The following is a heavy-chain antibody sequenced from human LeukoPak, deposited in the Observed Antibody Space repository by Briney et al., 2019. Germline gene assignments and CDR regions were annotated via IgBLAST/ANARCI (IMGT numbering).Heavy chain of an antibody. V-gene: IGHV3-48*01. CDR2: ISSSSSII. Sequence: GGSLRLSCAASGFTFSSYSMNWVRQAPGKGLEWVSYISSSSSIIYYADSVKGRFTISRDNSKNTLYLQMNSLRAEDTAVYYCAKDLQPHYGEDDAFDIWGQGTMVTVSS. CDR1: GFTFSSYS. D-gene: IGHD4-17*01. CDR3: AKDLQPHYGEDDAFDI. J-gene: IGHJ3*02.